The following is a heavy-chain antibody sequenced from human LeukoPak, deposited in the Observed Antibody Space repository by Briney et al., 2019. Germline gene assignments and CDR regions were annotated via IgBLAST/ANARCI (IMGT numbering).Heavy chain of an antibody. CDR1: GYTFTTYY. CDR2: INPTGGST. D-gene: IGHD3-10*01. CDR3: ARSRNYYRVYFDN. Sequence: ASVKVSCKASGYTFTTYYIHWVRQAPGQGLEWMGIINPTGGSTTYAQKFQGRVTMTRDTSTSTVFMELHSLRSEDTAVYYCARSRNYYRVYFDNWGQGTPVPVSS. V-gene: IGHV1-46*01. J-gene: IGHJ4*02.